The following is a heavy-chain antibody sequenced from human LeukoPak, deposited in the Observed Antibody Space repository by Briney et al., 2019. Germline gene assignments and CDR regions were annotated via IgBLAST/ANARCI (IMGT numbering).Heavy chain of an antibody. J-gene: IGHJ4*02. CDR2: ISGSGGST. V-gene: IGHV3-23*01. CDR1: GFTFSSYA. Sequence: GGSLRLSCAASGFTFSSYAMSWVRQAPGKGLEWVSAISGSGGSTYYADSVKGRFTISRDNSKNTLYLQMNSLKTEDTAVYYCTTDFLTHPQAYGDYAVFDYWGQGTLVTVSS. D-gene: IGHD4-17*01. CDR3: TTDFLTHPQAYGDYAVFDY.